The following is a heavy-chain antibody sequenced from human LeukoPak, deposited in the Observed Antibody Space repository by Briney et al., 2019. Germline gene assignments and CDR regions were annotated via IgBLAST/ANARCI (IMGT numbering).Heavy chain of an antibody. CDR2: IYTSGST. Sequence: PSQTLSLTCTVSGGSISSGSYYWSWIRQPAGKGLEWIGRIYTSGSTNYNPSLKSRVTISVDTSKNQFSLKLSSVTAADTAVYYCATSTPYYYYYMDVWAKGPRSPSP. V-gene: IGHV4-61*02. J-gene: IGHJ6*03. CDR1: GGSISSGSYY. CDR3: ATSTPYYYYYMDV. D-gene: IGHD2/OR15-2a*01.